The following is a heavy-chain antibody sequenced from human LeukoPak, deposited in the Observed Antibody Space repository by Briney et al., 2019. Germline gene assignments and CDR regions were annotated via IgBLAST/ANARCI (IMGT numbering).Heavy chain of an antibody. Sequence: GSLRLSCAGSGFTFSSYGMHWVRQPPGKGLEWIGEIYHSGSTNYNPSLKSRVTISVDKSKNQFSLKLSSVTAADTAVYYCARGRAVSYFDYWGQGTLVTVSS. CDR1: GFTFSSYG. D-gene: IGHD6-19*01. V-gene: IGHV4-4*02. J-gene: IGHJ4*02. CDR2: IYHSGST. CDR3: ARGRAVSYFDY.